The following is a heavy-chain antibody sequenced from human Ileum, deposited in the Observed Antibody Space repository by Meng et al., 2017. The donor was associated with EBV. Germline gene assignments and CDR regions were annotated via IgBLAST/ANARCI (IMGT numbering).Heavy chain of an antibody. V-gene: IGHV4-30-2*01. CDR3: ARAHPVVYFFDY. CDR2: IQHSGST. Sequence: RELQEPGPGRGNASRTPSLSSAVAGGSSSSGGNSWSWIRQPPGKGLEWIGDIQHSGSTYYNPSLKSRVTISVDRSRNQFSLKLSSVTAADTAVYYCARAHPVVYFFDYWGQGTLVTVSS. J-gene: IGHJ4*02. D-gene: IGHD4-23*01. CDR1: GGSSSSGGNS.